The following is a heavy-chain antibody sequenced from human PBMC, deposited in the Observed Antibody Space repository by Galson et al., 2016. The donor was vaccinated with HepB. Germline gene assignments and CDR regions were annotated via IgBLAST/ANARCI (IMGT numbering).Heavy chain of an antibody. CDR2: ISGSGDTT. Sequence: SLRLSCAASGFTFSSYAMNWVRQAPGKGLEWVSGISGSGDTTYYADSVKGRFSISRDNSKNTLYLQMSSLTAEDTAVYYCAKWSDAAATYWGQGALVTVSS. CDR1: GFTFSSYA. V-gene: IGHV3-23*01. CDR3: AKWSDAAATY. J-gene: IGHJ4*02. D-gene: IGHD6-13*01.